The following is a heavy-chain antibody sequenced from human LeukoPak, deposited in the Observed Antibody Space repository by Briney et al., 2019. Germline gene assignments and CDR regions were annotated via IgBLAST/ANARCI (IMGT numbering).Heavy chain of an antibody. CDR2: ISYDGSNK. CDR1: GFTFSSYG. CDR3: GKATCPPGYRGANWCYFDY. Sequence: GGSLRLSCAASGFTFSSYGMHWVRQAPGKGLEWVAVISYDGSNKYYADSVKGRFTISRDNSKDTLYLQMNSLRAEDTAVYYCGKATCPPGYRGANWCYFDYWGQGTLVTVSS. J-gene: IGHJ4*02. D-gene: IGHD1-26*01. V-gene: IGHV3-30*18.